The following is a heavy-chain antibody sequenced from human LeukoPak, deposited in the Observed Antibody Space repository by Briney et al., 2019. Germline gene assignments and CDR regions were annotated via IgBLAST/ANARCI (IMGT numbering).Heavy chain of an antibody. CDR1: GFTFSSYG. CDR3: ARSYSSSWYYYYGMDV. Sequence: SGGSLRLSCAASGFTFSSYGMHWVRQAPGKGLEWVAVIWYDGSNKYYADSVKGRFTISRDNSENTLYLQMNSLRAEDTAVYYCARSYSSSWYYYYGMDVWGQGTTVTVSS. CDR2: IWYDGSNK. V-gene: IGHV3-33*01. J-gene: IGHJ6*02. D-gene: IGHD6-13*01.